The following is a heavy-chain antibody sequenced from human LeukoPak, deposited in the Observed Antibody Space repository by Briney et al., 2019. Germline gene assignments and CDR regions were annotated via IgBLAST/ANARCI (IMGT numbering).Heavy chain of an antibody. CDR3: ARQIFGVVTGNWFDP. CDR1: GGTISSYY. CDR2: IYYSGSN. Sequence: PSETLSLTCTVSGGTISSYYLNWVRQPPGKGLEWIGYIYYSGSNNYNASLKSRVTISVDTSKNQFSLKLSSVTAADTAVYYCARQIFGVVTGNWFDPWGQGTLVTGSS. V-gene: IGHV4-59*01. J-gene: IGHJ5*02. D-gene: IGHD3-3*01.